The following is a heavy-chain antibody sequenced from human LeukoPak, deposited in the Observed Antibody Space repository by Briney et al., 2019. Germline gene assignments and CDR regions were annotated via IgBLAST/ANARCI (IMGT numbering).Heavy chain of an antibody. V-gene: IGHV1-18*01. CDR1: GYTFTSYG. Sequence: ASVKVSCKASGYTFTSYGISWVRQAPGQGLEWMGWISAYNGNTNYAQKLQGRVTMTTDTSTSTAYMELRSLRADDTAVYYCARAPAVYSSGWPIDYWGQGTLVTVSS. CDR2: ISAYNGNT. D-gene: IGHD6-19*01. CDR3: ARAPAVYSSGWPIDY. J-gene: IGHJ4*02.